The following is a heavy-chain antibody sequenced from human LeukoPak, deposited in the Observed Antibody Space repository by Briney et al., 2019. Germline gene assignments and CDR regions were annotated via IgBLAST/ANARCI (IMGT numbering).Heavy chain of an antibody. V-gene: IGHV1-8*01. D-gene: IGHD3-3*01. CDR1: GYTFTSYD. CDR3: ARGVYYDFWSGYYTRWGYYYYYMDV. CDR2: MNPNSGNT. Sequence: ASVNVSCKASGYTFTSYDINWVRQATGQGLEWMGWMNPNSGNTGYAQKFQGRVTMTRNTSISTAYMELSSLGSEDTAVYYCARGVYYDFWSGYYTRWGYYYYYMDVWGKGTTVTVSS. J-gene: IGHJ6*03.